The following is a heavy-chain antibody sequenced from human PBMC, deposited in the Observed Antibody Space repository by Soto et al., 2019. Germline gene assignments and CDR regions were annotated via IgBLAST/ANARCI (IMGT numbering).Heavy chain of an antibody. D-gene: IGHD6-13*01. CDR1: GCSISSNSYY. CDR2: MYYSGST. V-gene: IGHV4-39*01. Sequence: QLQLQESGPGLVKPSETLSLTCTVSGCSISSNSYYWGWIRQPPGKGLEWIGSMYYSGSTYDNPSLKIRGTISVDTSKIQFSLKLSSVTAAVTAVYYCARRSIAAALDGMDVWGQGTTVTVSS. J-gene: IGHJ6*02. CDR3: ARRSIAAALDGMDV.